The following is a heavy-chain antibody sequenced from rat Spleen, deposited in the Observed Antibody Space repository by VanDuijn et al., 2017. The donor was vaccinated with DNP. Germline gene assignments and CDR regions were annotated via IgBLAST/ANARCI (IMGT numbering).Heavy chain of an antibody. CDR2: ISYAGGST. D-gene: IGHD3-1*01. CDR1: GFTFSDYY. V-gene: IGHV5-22*01. J-gene: IGHJ2*01. CDR3: ARSAAPFDY. Sequence: EVQLVESGGGSVQPGRSLKLSCAASGFTFSDYYMAWVRQAPTKGLELVAYISYAGGSTYHGDSVKGRFTISRDNAESTLYLQMNSLRSEDMATYYCARSAAPFDYWGQGVMVTVSS.